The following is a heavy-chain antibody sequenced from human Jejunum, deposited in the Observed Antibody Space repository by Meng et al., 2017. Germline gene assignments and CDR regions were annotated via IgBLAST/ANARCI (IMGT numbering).Heavy chain of an antibody. CDR3: ARVALEAREEVGVSRGHFDY. CDR2: LYYTGGT. CDR1: WGSITFGGYY. J-gene: IGHJ4*02. Sequence: HLPESSPGLVKTSQSLPLTVTFSWGSITFGGYYWRVIRQTPGKGMEWIGYLYYTGGTYSHPSLRSRSIISVDTSENQFSLELSSVTSADTAVYFCARVALEAREEVGVSRGHFDYWGQGSLVTVSS. V-gene: IGHV4-31*03. D-gene: IGHD1-26*01.